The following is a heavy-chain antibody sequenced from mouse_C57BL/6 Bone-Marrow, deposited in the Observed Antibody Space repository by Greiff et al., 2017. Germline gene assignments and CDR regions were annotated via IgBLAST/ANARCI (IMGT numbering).Heavy chain of an antibody. CDR3: AIIYYDYDGCAY. D-gene: IGHD2-4*01. V-gene: IGHV1-69*01. CDR1: GYTFTSYW. J-gene: IGHJ3*01. CDR2: IDPSDSYT. Sequence: VQLQQSGAELVIPGASVKLSCKASGYTFTSYWMRWVKQRPGQGLQWIGEIDPSDSYTNYNQKFKCKSTLTVDKSSSPAYMQLSSQTSENSAVYYGAIIYYDYDGCAYWGQGTLVTVSA.